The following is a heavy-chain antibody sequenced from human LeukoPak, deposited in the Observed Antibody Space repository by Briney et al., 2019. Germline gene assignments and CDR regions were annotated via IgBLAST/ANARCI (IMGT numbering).Heavy chain of an antibody. Sequence: SETLSLTCTVSGASISAFHWTWFRQPAGKTLEWVGLIYSSGSTLFNPSLKSRVAMSLDLTKNQLSLRLTSLTAADTAMYYCARKDGDYWGQGTLVTVSS. V-gene: IGHV4-4*07. CDR3: ARKDGDY. CDR2: IYSSGST. J-gene: IGHJ4*02. CDR1: GASISAFH.